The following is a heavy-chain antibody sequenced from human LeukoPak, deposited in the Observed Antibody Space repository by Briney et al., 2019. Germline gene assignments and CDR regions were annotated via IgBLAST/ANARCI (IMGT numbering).Heavy chain of an antibody. CDR1: GGSISSYF. J-gene: IGHJ4*02. V-gene: IGHV4-59*01. Sequence: SETLSLTCTVSGGSISSYFWGWIRQPPGKGLEWIGYIYYSGTTNYNPSLKSRVTISGDTSKRQFSLKLSSVTAADTAVYYCASLLTGYYSIDYWGQGTLVTVSS. D-gene: IGHD3-9*01. CDR3: ASLLTGYYSIDY. CDR2: IYYSGTT.